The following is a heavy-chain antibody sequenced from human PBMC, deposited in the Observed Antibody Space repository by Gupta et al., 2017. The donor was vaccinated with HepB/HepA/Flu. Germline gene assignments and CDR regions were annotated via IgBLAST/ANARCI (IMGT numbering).Heavy chain of an antibody. CDR3: ARDEPILDYGDSEPTYYFNY. V-gene: IGHV3-30*04. J-gene: IGHJ4*02. Sequence: QMQLVESGGGVVQPGRSLRLSCAVSGFTFSIYSMHWVRTVPGKGLEWLAIISNDGRRLHYTDSLKGRFTISRDNSKNTVFLQMNNLRVEDTAVYYCARDEPILDYGDSEPTYYFNYWGQGTLVTVSS. D-gene: IGHD4-17*01. CDR2: ISNDGRRL. CDR1: GFTFSIYS.